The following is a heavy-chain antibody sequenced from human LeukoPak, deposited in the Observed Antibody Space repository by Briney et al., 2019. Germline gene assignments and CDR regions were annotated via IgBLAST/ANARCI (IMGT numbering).Heavy chain of an antibody. CDR2: ISGSGGST. Sequence: GGSLRLSCAASGFTFSSYAMSWVRQAPGKGLEWVSAISGSGGSTYYADSVKGRFTISRDNSKNTLYPQMNSLRAEDTAVYYCAKVDRSQVLRFLEWLLAPPDYWGQGTLVTVSS. J-gene: IGHJ4*02. D-gene: IGHD3-3*01. CDR3: AKVDRSQVLRFLEWLLAPPDY. CDR1: GFTFSSYA. V-gene: IGHV3-23*01.